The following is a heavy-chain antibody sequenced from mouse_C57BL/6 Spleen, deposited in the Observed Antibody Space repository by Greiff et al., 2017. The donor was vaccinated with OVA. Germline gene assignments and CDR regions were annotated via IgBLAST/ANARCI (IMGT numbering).Heavy chain of an antibody. CDR1: GYTFTDHT. CDR2: IYPRDGST. J-gene: IGHJ4*01. D-gene: IGHD3-2*02. CDR3: ASQLRLLYYAMDY. Sequence: VQLQQSDAELVKPGASVKISCKVSGYTFTDHTIHWMKQRPEQGLEWIGYIYPRDGSTNYNEKFKGKATLTADKSSSTAYMQLNSLTSEDSAVYFCASQLRLLYYAMDYWGQGTSVTVSS. V-gene: IGHV1-78*01.